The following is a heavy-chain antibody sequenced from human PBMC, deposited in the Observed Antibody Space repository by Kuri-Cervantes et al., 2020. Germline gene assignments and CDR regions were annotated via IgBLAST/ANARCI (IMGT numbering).Heavy chain of an antibody. CDR1: GFTFSGSA. CDR3: TSGPYYYGSGSYYNGLGYYYGMDV. D-gene: IGHD3-10*01. V-gene: IGHV3-73*01. J-gene: IGHJ6*02. CDR2: IRSKANSYAT. Sequence: GESLKISCAASGFTFSGSAMHWVRQASGKGLEWVGRIRSKANSYATAYAASVKGRFTISRDDSKNTAYLQMNSLKTEDTAVYYCTSGPYYYGSGSYYNGLGYYYGMDVWGQGTTVTVSS.